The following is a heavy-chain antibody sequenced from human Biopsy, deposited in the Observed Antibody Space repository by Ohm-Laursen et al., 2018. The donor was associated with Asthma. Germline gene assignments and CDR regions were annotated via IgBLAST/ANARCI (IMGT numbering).Heavy chain of an antibody. CDR3: ARAVDYSHYYGIDV. D-gene: IGHD3-10*01. J-gene: IGHJ6*02. CDR1: GYTFNSAG. V-gene: IGHV1-18*01. Sequence: GASVKVSCKPSGYTFNSAGITWVRQAPGQGLEWMGWISVYNGNTKVAQKLQDRVTMITDTSTSTAYMELRSLISDDTAVYFCARAVDYSHYYGIDVWGQGTTVTVS. CDR2: ISVYNGNT.